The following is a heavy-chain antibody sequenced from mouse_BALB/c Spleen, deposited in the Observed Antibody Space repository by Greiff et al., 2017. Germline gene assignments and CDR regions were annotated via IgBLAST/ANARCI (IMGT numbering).Heavy chain of an antibody. D-gene: IGHD2-2*01. CDR1: GYTFTSYW. J-gene: IGHJ4*01. CDR2: IYPGSGST. V-gene: IGHV1S22*01. Sequence: LQQPGSELVRPGASVKLSCKASGYTFTSYWMHWVKQRPGQGLEWIGNIYPGSGSTNYDEKFKSKATLTVDTSSSTAYMQLSSLTSEDSAVYYCTRSLYGYDGDYYAMDYWGQGTSVTVSS. CDR3: TRSLYGYDGDYYAMDY.